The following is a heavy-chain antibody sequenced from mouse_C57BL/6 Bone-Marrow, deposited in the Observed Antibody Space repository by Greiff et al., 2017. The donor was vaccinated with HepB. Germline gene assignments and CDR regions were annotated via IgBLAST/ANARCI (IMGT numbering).Heavy chain of an antibody. V-gene: IGHV2-5*01. CDR3: AKNGCITTVVSY. CDR2: IWIGGST. Sequence: VQLQQSGPGLVQPSQSLSITCTVSGFSLTSYGVHWVRQSPGKGLEWLGVIWIGGSTDYNAAFMSRLSITKDNCKSQVFFKMNSLQADDTDIYYWAKNGCITTVVSYWGQGTLVTVSA. J-gene: IGHJ3*01. CDR1: GFSLTSYG. D-gene: IGHD1-1*01.